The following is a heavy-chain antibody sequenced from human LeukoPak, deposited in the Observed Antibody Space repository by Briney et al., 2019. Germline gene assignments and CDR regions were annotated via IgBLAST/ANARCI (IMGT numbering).Heavy chain of an antibody. CDR3: ARPYYYDSSGYPPIYYFDY. V-gene: IGHV7-4-1*02. Sequence: ASVKVSCKASGYTFTGYYMHWVRQAPGQGLEWMGWINTNTGNPTYAQGFTGRFVFSLDTSVSTAYLQISSLKAEDTAVYYCARPYYYDSSGYPPIYYFDYWGQGTLVTVSS. D-gene: IGHD3-22*01. J-gene: IGHJ4*02. CDR1: GYTFTGYY. CDR2: INTNTGNP.